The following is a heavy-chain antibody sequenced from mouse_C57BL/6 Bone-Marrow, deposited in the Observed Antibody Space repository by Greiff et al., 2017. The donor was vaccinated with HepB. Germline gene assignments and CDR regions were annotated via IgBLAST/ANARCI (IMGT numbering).Heavy chain of an antibody. V-gene: IGHV1-64*01. CDR3: ARYLLLRVPYFDY. CDR2: IHPNSGST. CDR1: GYTFTSYW. Sequence: VQLQQPGAELVKPGASVKLSCKASGYTFTSYWMHWVKQRPGQGLEWIGMIHPNSGSTNYNEKFKSKATLTVDKSSSTAYMQLSSLTSEDSAVYYCARYLLLRVPYFDYWGQGTTLTVSS. D-gene: IGHD1-1*01. J-gene: IGHJ2*01.